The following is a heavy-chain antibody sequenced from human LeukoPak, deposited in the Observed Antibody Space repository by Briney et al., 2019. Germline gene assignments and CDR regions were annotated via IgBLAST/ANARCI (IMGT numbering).Heavy chain of an antibody. CDR1: GFTFSGYW. J-gene: IGHJ4*02. CDR2: IKQDGYEK. Sequence: GGSPRLSCAASGFTFSGYWMSWVHQTPEKGLEWVANIKQDGYEKYYVDSVKGRFTISRDNAKNSLYLQMNSLRADDTAIYYCARDKIAGPTTLDYWGQGTLVTVSS. CDR3: ARDKIAGPTTLDY. V-gene: IGHV3-7*01. D-gene: IGHD1-26*01.